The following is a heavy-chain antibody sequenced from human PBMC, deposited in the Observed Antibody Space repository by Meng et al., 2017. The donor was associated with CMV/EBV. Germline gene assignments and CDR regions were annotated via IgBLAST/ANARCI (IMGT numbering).Heavy chain of an antibody. Sequence: RYGMHWVRQAPGKGLEWVAVIWYDGSNKYYADSVKGRFTISRDNSKNTLYLQMNSLRAEDTAVYYCAKDLGRRNFWSGYYSDEHFQHWGQGTLVTVSS. J-gene: IGHJ1*01. CDR2: IWYDGSNK. V-gene: IGHV3-33*06. CDR1: RYG. CDR3: AKDLGRRNFWSGYYSDEHFQH. D-gene: IGHD3-3*01.